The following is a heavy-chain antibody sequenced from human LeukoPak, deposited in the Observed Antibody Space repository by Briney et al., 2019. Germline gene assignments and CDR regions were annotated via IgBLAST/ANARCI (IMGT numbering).Heavy chain of an antibody. D-gene: IGHD6-19*01. J-gene: IGHJ4*02. CDR1: GGSISGYY. CDR3: ARVLSGWPYQFDY. CDR2: ISYSIYYSGST. V-gene: IGHV4-59*01. Sequence: PSETLSLTCTVSGGSISGYYWGWIRQPPGKGLERIGYISYSIYYSGSTNYNPSLESRVTISLDTSKNQFSLKLTSVTAADTAVYYCARVLSGWPYQFDYWGQGTLVTVSS.